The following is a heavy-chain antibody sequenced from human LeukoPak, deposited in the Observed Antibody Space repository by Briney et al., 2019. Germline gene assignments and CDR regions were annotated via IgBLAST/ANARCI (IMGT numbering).Heavy chain of an antibody. CDR3: ARGDTAMVDY. J-gene: IGHJ4*02. V-gene: IGHV3-48*03. CDR2: ISSSDSTI. CDR1: GFTFSSYE. Sequence: GGSLRLSCAASGFTFSSYEMNWVRQAPGKGLEWVSYISSSDSTIYYADSVKGRFTISRDNAKNSLFLQMNSLSVEDTAVYYCARGDTAMVDYWGQGTLVTVFS. D-gene: IGHD5-18*01.